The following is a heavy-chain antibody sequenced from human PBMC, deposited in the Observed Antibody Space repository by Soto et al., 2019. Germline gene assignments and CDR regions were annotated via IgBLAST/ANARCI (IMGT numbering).Heavy chain of an antibody. V-gene: IGHV4-31*03. CDR3: ARAREQWLVNAFDI. D-gene: IGHD6-19*01. J-gene: IGHJ3*02. CDR1: GGSISSGGYY. CDR2: IYYSGST. Sequence: HVQLQESGPGLVKPSQTLSLTCTVSGGSISSGGYYWSWIRQHPGKGLEWIGYIYYSGSTYYNPSLKSRVTISVDTSKNQFSLKLSSVTAADTAVYYCARAREQWLVNAFDIWGQGTMVTVSS.